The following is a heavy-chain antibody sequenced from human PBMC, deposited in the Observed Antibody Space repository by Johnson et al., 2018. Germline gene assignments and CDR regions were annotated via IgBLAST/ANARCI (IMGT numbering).Heavy chain of an antibody. D-gene: IGHD6-13*01. CDR1: GGSISSYY. CDR2: IYYSGST. CDR3: ARRVLNYDAFDI. V-gene: IGHV4-59*01. Sequence: QVQLQESGPGLVKPSETLSLTCTVSGGSISSYYWSWIRQPPGKGLEWLGYIYYSGSTNYNPSLKSRVTISVDTSKNQFSLKLSSVTAADTAVYYCARRVLNYDAFDIWGQGTMGTVSS. J-gene: IGHJ3*02.